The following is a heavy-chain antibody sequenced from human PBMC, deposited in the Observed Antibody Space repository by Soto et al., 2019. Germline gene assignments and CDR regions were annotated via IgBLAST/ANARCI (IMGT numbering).Heavy chain of an antibody. CDR3: ARRNTAPADY. CDR2: INAGNSNT. CDR1: GYTFTSYA. Sequence: QVQLVQSGAEVKRPGASVKVSCKASGYTFTSYAMHWVRQAPGQRPEWMGWINAGNSNTKYSQNFQNRLTFTRDTPASTIYMELSRLRCEDTAVYYFARRNTAPADYWGKGTPVTVSS. J-gene: IGHJ4*02. V-gene: IGHV1-3*01.